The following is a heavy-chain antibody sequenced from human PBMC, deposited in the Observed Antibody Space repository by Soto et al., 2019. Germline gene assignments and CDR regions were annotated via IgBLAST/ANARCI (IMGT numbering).Heavy chain of an antibody. CDR1: GFTFSGYV. CDR3: AKDNSPYSGYNSFDH. J-gene: IGHJ4*02. CDR2: IRGSGGST. V-gene: IGHV3-23*01. D-gene: IGHD5-12*01. Sequence: EVRLLESGGGLIQPGGSLRLSCAASGFTFSGYVMSWVRQAPGTGLEWVSGIRGSGGSTYYADSVKGRFTISRDNSKNTLYLQMNSLRAEDTAEYFCAKDNSPYSGYNSFDHWGQGTFVAVSS.